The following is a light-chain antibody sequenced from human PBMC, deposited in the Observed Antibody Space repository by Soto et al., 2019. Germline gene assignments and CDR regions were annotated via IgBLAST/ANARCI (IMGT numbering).Light chain of an antibody. CDR2: KAS. Sequence: DIQMTQSPSTLSASVGDRFTITCRASQSISTWLAWYQQEPGKAPTLLIHKASSLQSGVPSRFSGSGSGTDFTLTISSLHPDDFATYYCQQYNSYSPTFGQGTKVDIK. CDR3: QQYNSYSPT. CDR1: QSISTW. J-gene: IGKJ1*01. V-gene: IGKV1-5*03.